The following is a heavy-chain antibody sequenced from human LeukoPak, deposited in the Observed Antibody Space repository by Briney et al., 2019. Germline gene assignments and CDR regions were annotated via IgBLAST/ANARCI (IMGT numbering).Heavy chain of an antibody. CDR2: ISSSSSYI. Sequence: GGSLRLSCAASGFTFSSYSMNWVRQAPGKGLEWVSSISSSSSYIYYADSVKGRFTISRDNAKNSLYLQMNSLRAEDTAVYYCARDPGGGGVCYDYWGQGTLVTVSS. CDR3: ARDPGGGGVCYDY. V-gene: IGHV3-21*01. D-gene: IGHD2-8*01. CDR1: GFTFSSYS. J-gene: IGHJ4*02.